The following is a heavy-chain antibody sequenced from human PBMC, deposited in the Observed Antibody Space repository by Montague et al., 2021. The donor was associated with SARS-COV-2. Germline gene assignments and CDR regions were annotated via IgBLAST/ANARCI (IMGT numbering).Heavy chain of an antibody. Sequence: TLSLTCTVSGGSISSGGYYWSWIRQHPGKGLEWIGYIYHTGSTHYXXXLKSRVTISKETSKNHFSLNLSSVTAADSAVYYCARDSGYYDSSGYSYDASDIWGQGTKVTVSS. J-gene: IGHJ3*02. CDR1: GGSISSGGYY. CDR3: ARDSGYYDSSGYSYDASDI. D-gene: IGHD3-22*01. CDR2: IYHTGST. V-gene: IGHV4-31*03.